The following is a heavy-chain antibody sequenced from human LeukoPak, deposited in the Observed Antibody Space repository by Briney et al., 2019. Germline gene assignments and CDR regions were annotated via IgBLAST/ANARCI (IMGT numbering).Heavy chain of an antibody. CDR1: GYSISSGYY. J-gene: IGHJ4*02. V-gene: IGHV4-38-2*01. Sequence: KPSETLSLTCAVSGYSISSGYYWGWIRQPPGKGLEWIGSIYHSGSTYYNPSLKSRVTISVDTSKNQFSLKLSSVTAADTAVYYCASTGYSSGWSRLDYWGQGTLVTVSS. D-gene: IGHD6-19*01. CDR2: IYHSGST. CDR3: ASTGYSSGWSRLDY.